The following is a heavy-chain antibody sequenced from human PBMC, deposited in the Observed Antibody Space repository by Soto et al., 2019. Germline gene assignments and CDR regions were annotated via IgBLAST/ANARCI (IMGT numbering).Heavy chain of an antibody. D-gene: IGHD3-22*01. CDR3: GRLRDYTDHSGYRPSDY. J-gene: IGHJ4*02. Sequence: PGGSLRLSCAVSGFSFNNCWMSWVRQAPGKGLEWVANIKEDGSEKSYEDSVKGRFTISRDNPKNSLYLQMNNLIAEDTAVYYCGRLRDYTDHSGYRPSDYWGQATLVTVSS. CDR1: GFSFNNCW. V-gene: IGHV3-7*01. CDR2: IKEDGSEK.